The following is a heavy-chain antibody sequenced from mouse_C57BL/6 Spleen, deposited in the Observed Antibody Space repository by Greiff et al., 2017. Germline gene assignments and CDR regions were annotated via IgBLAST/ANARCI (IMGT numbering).Heavy chain of an antibody. V-gene: IGHV5-17*01. J-gene: IGHJ4*01. Sequence: DVMLVESGGGLVKPGGSLKLSCAASGFTFSDYGMHWVRQAPEKGLEWVAYISSGSSTIYYADTVKGRFTISRDNAKNTLFLQMTSLRSEDTAMYYCARERYPYAMDYWGQGTSVTVSS. CDR2: ISSGSSTI. D-gene: IGHD2-14*01. CDR3: ARERYPYAMDY. CDR1: GFTFSDYG.